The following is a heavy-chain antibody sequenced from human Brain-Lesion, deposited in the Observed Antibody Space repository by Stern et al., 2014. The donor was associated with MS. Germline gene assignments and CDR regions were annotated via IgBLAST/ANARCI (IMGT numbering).Heavy chain of an antibody. CDR2: VNNDGRRT. CDR1: GFTFSNYW. CDR3: ARGERWFDS. V-gene: IGHV3-74*02. Sequence: EVQLVESGGGLVQPGGSLRLSCAASGFTFSNYWMHWVRPAPRKGRVWVSRVNNDGRRTSYADSVKGRFTMSRDNAKNTLYLQMNSLRVEDTAIYYCARGERWFDSWGQGTLVTVSS. J-gene: IGHJ5*01. D-gene: IGHD3-10*01.